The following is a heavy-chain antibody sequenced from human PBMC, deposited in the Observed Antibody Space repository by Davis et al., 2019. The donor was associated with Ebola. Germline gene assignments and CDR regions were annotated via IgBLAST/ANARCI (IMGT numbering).Heavy chain of an antibody. CDR3: ARQGYYVLYGMDV. D-gene: IGHD3-10*02. CDR2: TYYSGST. V-gene: IGHV4-59*08. CDR1: GVSISSYY. Sequence: SETLSLTCTVSGVSISSYYWSWIRQLPGKGLEWIGYTYYSGSTNYNSSLKRRVTISVDTSKNQFSLNLSSVTAADTAVYYCARQGYYVLYGMDVWGQGTTVTVSS. J-gene: IGHJ6*02.